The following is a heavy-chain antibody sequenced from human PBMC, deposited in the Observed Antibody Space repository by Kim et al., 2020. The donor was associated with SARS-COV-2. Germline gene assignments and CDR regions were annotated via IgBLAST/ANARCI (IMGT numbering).Heavy chain of an antibody. Sequence: SVKVSCKASGGTFSSYAISWVRQAPGQGLEWMGGIIPIFGTANYAQKFQGRVTNTADESTSTAYMELSSLRYEDTAVYYCTREAEGPGEYYDILTGYSQPYSDDGMDVWGQGTTGTVSS. CDR1: GGTFSSYA. CDR2: IIPIFGTA. D-gene: IGHD3-9*01. V-gene: IGHV1-69*13. J-gene: IGHJ6*02. CDR3: TREAEGPGEYYDILTGYSQPYSDDGMDV.